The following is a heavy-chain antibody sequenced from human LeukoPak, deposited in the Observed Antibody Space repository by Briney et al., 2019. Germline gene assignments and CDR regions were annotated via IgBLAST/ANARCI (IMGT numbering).Heavy chain of an antibody. CDR2: ISGSSGTI. CDR3: ARRSEFGVLYYMDI. CDR1: CG. V-gene: IGHV3-48*01. D-gene: IGHD3-16*01. J-gene: IGHJ6*03. Sequence: CGMNWVRQAPGKGLEWVSYISGSSGTIYYADSVKGRFTISRDNAKNSLYLQMNSLSAEDTAVYYCARRSEFGVLYYMDIWGKGTTVTVSS.